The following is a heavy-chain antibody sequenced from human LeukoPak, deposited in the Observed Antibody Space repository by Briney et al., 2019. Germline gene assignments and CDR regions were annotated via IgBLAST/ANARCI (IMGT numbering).Heavy chain of an antibody. CDR1: GDSFSSSNW. Sequence: ASETLSLTCAVSGDSFSSSNWWSWVRQPPGKGLEWIGQVHHSGGTSYNPSLRSRVTISIDKSENQFSLKLNSVTAADTAVYYCARHGGHYQSDDWGQGTLVTVSS. V-gene: IGHV4-4*02. CDR3: ARHGGHYQSDD. J-gene: IGHJ4*02. CDR2: VHHSGGT. D-gene: IGHD2-21*01.